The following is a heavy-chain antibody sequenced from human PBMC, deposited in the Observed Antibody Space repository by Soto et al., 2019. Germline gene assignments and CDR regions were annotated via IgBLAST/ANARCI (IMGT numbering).Heavy chain of an antibody. J-gene: IGHJ6*02. D-gene: IGHD6-13*01. CDR1: GFTFSSYG. CDR2: ISYDGSNK. Sequence: GGSLRLSCAASGFTFSSYGMHWVRQAPGKGLEWVAVISYDGSNKYYADSVKGRFTISRDNSKNTLYLQMNSLRAEDTAVYYCAKPLESSSWYVDYYGMDVWGQGTTVTVSS. V-gene: IGHV3-30*18. CDR3: AKPLESSSWYVDYYGMDV.